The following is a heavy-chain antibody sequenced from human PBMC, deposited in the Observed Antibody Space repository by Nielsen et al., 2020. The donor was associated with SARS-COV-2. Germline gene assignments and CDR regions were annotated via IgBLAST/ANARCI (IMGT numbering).Heavy chain of an antibody. D-gene: IGHD5-12*01. CDR2: IFYTGNT. V-gene: IGHV4-59*01. CDR1: GGSISGYY. J-gene: IGHJ3*02. Sequence: SATLSLTCTVSGGSISGYYWSWIRQPPGKGLEWIGCIFYTGNTYYNPSFQSRVTISVDTSQNQFSLKLSSATAADTALYYCARSGSSYGPLDAFDIWGQGTVVTVSS. CDR3: ARSGSSYGPLDAFDI.